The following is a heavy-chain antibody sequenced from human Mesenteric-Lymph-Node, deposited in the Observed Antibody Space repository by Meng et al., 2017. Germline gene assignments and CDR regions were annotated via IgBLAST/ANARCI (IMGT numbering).Heavy chain of an antibody. J-gene: IGHJ5*02. CDR3: ARVAAAGNEWFNP. CDR2: IYHSGST. Sequence: GHLRASGPGLVKPSETLSLTCAVSGGSISSINWWTWVRQPPGKGLEWIGEIYHSGSTNYNPSLKSRVTISVDKSKNQFSLKLSSVTAADTAVHYCARVAAAGNEWFNPWGQGTLVTVSS. CDR1: GGSISSINW. D-gene: IGHD6-13*01. V-gene: IGHV4-4*02.